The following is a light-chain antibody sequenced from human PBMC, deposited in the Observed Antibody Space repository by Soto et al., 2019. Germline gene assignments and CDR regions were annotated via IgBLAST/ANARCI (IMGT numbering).Light chain of an antibody. CDR2: GAS. V-gene: IGKV3-20*01. CDR1: QSFRGL. CDR3: QQYGSSPSWT. Sequence: EIVLTQSPATLSLSPGERATLSCRASQSFRGLLAWYQQKPGQAPRLLIYGASSRATVIPDRFSGSGSGTDFTLTISRLEPEDFAVYYCQQYGSSPSWTLGQGTKVDIK. J-gene: IGKJ1*01.